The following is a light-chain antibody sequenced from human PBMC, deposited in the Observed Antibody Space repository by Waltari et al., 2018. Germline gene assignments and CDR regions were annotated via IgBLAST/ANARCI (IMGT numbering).Light chain of an antibody. CDR2: GAS. J-gene: IGKJ3*01. CDR1: QSVSSSF. Sequence: EIVLTQSPGTLSLSPGEGATLSCRASQSVSSSFVAWYQQKPGQSPRLLSYGASSRATGIPDRFSGSGSGTDFTLTISRLEPEDFAVYYCQQYGTSPFTFGPGTKVDIK. CDR3: QQYGTSPFT. V-gene: IGKV3-20*01.